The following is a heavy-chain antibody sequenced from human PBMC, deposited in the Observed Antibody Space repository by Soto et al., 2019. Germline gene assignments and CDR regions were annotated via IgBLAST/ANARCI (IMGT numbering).Heavy chain of an antibody. V-gene: IGHV3-21*01. CDR1: GFTFSSYS. CDR2: ISSSSSYI. D-gene: IGHD2-15*01. J-gene: IGHJ5*02. CDR3: ARDREDCSGGNGYDEDLYAP. Sequence: GGSLRLSCAASGFTFSSYSMNWVRQAPGKGLEWVSSISSSSSYIYYADSVKGRFTISRDNAKNSLYLQMNSLRAEDTAVYYCARDREDCSGGNGYDEDLYAPWGQGTLVTVSS.